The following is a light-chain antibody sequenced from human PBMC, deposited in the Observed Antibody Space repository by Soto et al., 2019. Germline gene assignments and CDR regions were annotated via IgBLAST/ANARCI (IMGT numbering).Light chain of an antibody. CDR2: RNN. CDR3: ATWDDSLNGFYV. Sequence: SVLTQPPSASGTPGQGGTISCSGSTSNIGSNYVYWYQQLPGTAPKLLIYRNNQRPSGVPDRFSGSKSGTSASLAISGLRSADEADYFCATWDDSLNGFYVFGTGTKVTVL. J-gene: IGLJ1*01. CDR1: TSNIGSNY. V-gene: IGLV1-47*01.